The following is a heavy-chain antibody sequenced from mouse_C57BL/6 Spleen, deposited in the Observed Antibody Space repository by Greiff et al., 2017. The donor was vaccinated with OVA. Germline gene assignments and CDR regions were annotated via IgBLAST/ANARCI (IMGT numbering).Heavy chain of an antibody. CDR2: IDPSDSET. V-gene: IGHV1-52*01. CDR1: GYTFTSYW. CDR3: AREGVPTRYFDV. J-gene: IGHJ1*03. D-gene: IGHD2-14*01. Sequence: VQLQQPGAELVRPGSSVKLSCKASGYTFTSYWMHWVKQRPIQGLEWIGNIDPSDSETHYNQKFKDKATLTVDKSSSTAYMQLSSLTSEDSAVYYCAREGVPTRYFDVWGTGTTVTVSS.